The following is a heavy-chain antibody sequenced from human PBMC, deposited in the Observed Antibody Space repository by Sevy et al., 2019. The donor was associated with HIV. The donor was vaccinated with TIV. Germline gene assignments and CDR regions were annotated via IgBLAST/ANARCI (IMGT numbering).Heavy chain of an antibody. CDR1: GFSVSINS. J-gene: IGHJ4*02. CDR2: IYSGGDT. CDR3: GRGAGYSTGWAPRYYFDY. Sequence: GGSLRLSCAASGFSVSINSMSWVRQAPGKGLEFVSVIYSGGDTYYADSAKGRFTISRDNSKNTLYLQMNSLGAEDTAVYYCGRGAGYSTGWAPRYYFDYGGQGTLVTVSS. V-gene: IGHV3-53*01. D-gene: IGHD6-19*01.